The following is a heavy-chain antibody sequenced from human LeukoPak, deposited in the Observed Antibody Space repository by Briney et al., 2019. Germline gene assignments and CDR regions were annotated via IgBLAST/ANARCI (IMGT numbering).Heavy chain of an antibody. Sequence: PSETLSLTCTVSGYSISSGYYRGWIRQPPGKGLEWIGSIYHSRGTYYDPSLKSRVTISVDTSKNQFSLNLSSVTAADTAVYYCARGIAVAGRGDYWGQGTLVTVSS. J-gene: IGHJ4*02. CDR1: GYSISSGYY. CDR2: IYHSRGT. D-gene: IGHD6-19*01. V-gene: IGHV4-38-2*02. CDR3: ARGIAVAGRGDY.